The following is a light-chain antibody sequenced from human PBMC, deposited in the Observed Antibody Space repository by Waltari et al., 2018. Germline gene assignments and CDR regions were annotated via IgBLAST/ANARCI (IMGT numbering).Light chain of an antibody. CDR3: LQYNSNPLT. CDR1: QGISTY. V-gene: IGKV1-17*01. J-gene: IGKJ4*01. CDR2: AAS. Sequence: DIQMTQSPSSLSASAGDRVTLTCRASQGISTYLNWYQQKPGKAPKRLIYAASSLESGVPSRFSGSGSGTDFTLTISSLQPEDFATYYCLQYNSNPLTFGGGTKVEIK.